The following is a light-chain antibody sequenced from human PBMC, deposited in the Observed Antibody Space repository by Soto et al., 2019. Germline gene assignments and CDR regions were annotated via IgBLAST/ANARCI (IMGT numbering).Light chain of an antibody. CDR1: SSNIGSNY. V-gene: IGLV1-47*01. CDR3: AAWDDSLSGPV. Sequence: QSVLTQPPSASGTPGQRVTISCYGSSSNIGSNYVYWYQQLPGTAPKLLIYRNNQRPSGVPDRFSGSKSGTSASLAISGLLSEDDADYYCAAWDDSLSGPVFGGGTKLTVL. J-gene: IGLJ2*01. CDR2: RNN.